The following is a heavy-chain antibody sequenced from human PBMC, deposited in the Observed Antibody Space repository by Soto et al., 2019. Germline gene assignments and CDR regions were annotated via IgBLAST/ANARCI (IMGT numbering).Heavy chain of an antibody. CDR2: IASKTYGATR. V-gene: IGHV3-49*04. CDR3: TRLPPEWFRTTPFDF. Sequence: EVQLVESGGGLIQPGRSLRLSCTGFGFRFSDYAVTWVRQTPGKGLEWVGFIASKTYGATREYAASVKGRFIISRDDPKSIAYLQMNGLTIEDTAVYFCTRLPPEWFRTTPFDFWGQGTRVTVSS. J-gene: IGHJ3*01. D-gene: IGHD2-8*01. CDR1: GFRFSDYA.